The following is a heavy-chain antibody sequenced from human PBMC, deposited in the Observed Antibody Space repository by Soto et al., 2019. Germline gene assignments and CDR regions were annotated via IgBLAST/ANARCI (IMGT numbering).Heavy chain of an antibody. J-gene: IGHJ6*02. CDR2: TYYRSKWYN. D-gene: IGHD3-10*01. Sequence: SQTLSLTCAVSGDSVSSNSAAWNWIRQSPSRGLEWLGRTYYRSKWYNDYAISVENRITINPDPSKNQFSLQLNSVTPEDTAIYYCARGLNYYGSGSPSYGMDVWGQGTTVTVSS. CDR1: GDSVSSNSAA. CDR3: ARGLNYYGSGSPSYGMDV. V-gene: IGHV6-1*01.